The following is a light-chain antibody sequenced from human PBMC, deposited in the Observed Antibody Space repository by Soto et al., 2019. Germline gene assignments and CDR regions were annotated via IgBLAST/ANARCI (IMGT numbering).Light chain of an antibody. J-gene: IGLJ3*02. Sequence: QSALTQPPSASGSPGQPVPIPSPGTSSDVAPYNHVSWYQQHPGKAPKLMIYEVNKRPSGVPDRFSGSKSGNTASLTVSGLQAEDEADYYCNSYAVTDTWVFGGGTKLTVL. V-gene: IGLV2-8*01. CDR3: NSYAVTDTWV. CDR2: EVN. CDR1: SSDVAPYNH.